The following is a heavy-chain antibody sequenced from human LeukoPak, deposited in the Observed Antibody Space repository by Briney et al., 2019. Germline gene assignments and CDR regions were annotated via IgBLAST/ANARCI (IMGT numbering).Heavy chain of an antibody. Sequence: SETLPLTCTVSGGSISSYFWSWIRQPPGKGLEWIGYIYYSGSTNYNPSLKSRVTISVDTSKNQFSLKLSSVTAADTAVYYCARHGYCDWFLSYWGPVTLVTVSS. CDR1: GGSISSYF. D-gene: IGHD3-9*01. CDR2: IYYSGST. V-gene: IGHV4-59*08. J-gene: IGHJ4*02. CDR3: ARHGYCDWFLSY.